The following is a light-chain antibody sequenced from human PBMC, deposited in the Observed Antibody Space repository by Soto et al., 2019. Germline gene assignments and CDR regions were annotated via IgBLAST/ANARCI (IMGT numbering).Light chain of an antibody. Sequence: QSALTQPASVSGSPGQSITISCTGTSSDIGGYNFVSWYQQHPGKAPKLMIYDVTNRPPGLSDRFSASKSGNTASLTISGLQAEDQADYYCTSYTASRNLVFARGTPLTVL. CDR2: DVT. J-gene: IGLJ3*02. CDR1: SSDIGGYNF. V-gene: IGLV2-14*03. CDR3: TSYTASRNLV.